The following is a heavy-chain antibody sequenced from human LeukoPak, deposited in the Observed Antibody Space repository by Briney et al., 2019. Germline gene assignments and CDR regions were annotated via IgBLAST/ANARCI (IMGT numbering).Heavy chain of an antibody. V-gene: IGHV4-61*02. D-gene: IGHD3-3*01. CDR1: GGSISSGSYY. J-gene: IGHJ4*02. Sequence: SETLSLTCTVSGGSISSGSYYWSWVRQPAGKGREWIGRIYTTGNTDYNPSLKSRVTMSVDTSKNQFSLNLSSVTAADTAVYYCARDARGWSGFDYWGQGTLVTVSS. CDR3: ARDARGWSGFDY. CDR2: IYTTGNT.